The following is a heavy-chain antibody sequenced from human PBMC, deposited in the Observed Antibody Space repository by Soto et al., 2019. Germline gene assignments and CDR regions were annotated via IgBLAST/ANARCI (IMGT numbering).Heavy chain of an antibody. V-gene: IGHV3-30*18. D-gene: IGHD3-3*01. CDR3: AKDNWSDDYDFWSAVESYFDN. Sequence: PEWPLRVSCSASQFTFRTYGMHWVLKNPFKLLEFLSVMSYDGSDKYYADSVKGRFTISRDNSKNTLYLQMNSLRAEDTAVYYCAKDNWSDDYDFWSAVESYFDNWGQGTQVTVSS. J-gene: IGHJ4*02. CDR2: MSYDGSDK. CDR1: QFTFRTYG.